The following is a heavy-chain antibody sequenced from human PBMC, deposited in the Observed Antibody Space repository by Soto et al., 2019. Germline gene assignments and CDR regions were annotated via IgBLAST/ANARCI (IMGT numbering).Heavy chain of an antibody. CDR2: ISDSGSYI. D-gene: IGHD6-13*01. J-gene: IGHJ4*02. Sequence: GGSLRLSCAASGFTFSSGFTFRSYRMNWVRQSPGKGLEWVSYISDSGSYIKYADSVKGRFTISRDNAKNSLFLQMNSLRVEDTAVYYCASSSSYYYFNWGQGTLVTVSS. CDR1: GFTFSSGFTFRSYR. V-gene: IGHV3-21*05. CDR3: ASSSSYYYFN.